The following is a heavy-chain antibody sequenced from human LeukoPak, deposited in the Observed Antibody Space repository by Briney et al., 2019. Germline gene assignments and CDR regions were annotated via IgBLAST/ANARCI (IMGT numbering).Heavy chain of an antibody. J-gene: IGHJ5*02. D-gene: IGHD3-10*01. V-gene: IGHV4-31*03. Sequence: SQTLSLTCTVSGGSISSGGYYWSWIRQHPGKGLEWIGYIYYSGGTYYNPSLKSRVTISVDTSKNQFSLKLSSVTAADTAVYYCARDSGKYRRGENWFDPWGQGTLVTVSS. CDR2: IYYSGGT. CDR1: GGSISSGGYY. CDR3: ARDSGKYRRGENWFDP.